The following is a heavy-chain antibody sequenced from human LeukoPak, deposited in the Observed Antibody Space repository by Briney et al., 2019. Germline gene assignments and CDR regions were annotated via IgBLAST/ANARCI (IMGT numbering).Heavy chain of an antibody. Sequence: SETLSLTCTVSGGSISSYYWSWIRQPSGKGLEWIGYIYYSGSTNYNPSLKSRVTISVDTSKNQFSLKLSSVTAADTAVYYCARVGTYGSGSYLSWLDYWGQGTLVTVSS. CDR1: GGSISSYY. CDR2: IYYSGST. D-gene: IGHD3-10*01. J-gene: IGHJ4*02. V-gene: IGHV4-59*01. CDR3: ARVGTYGSGSYLSWLDY.